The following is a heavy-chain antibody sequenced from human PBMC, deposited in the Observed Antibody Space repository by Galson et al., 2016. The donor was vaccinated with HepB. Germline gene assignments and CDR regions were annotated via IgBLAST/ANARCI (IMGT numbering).Heavy chain of an antibody. V-gene: IGHV3-23*01. CDR3: AREGAFTYYDILTGYSPPDAFDV. Sequence: SLRLSCAASGFTFSRFAINWVRQAPGKGLEWVSGISGSGGTTYHADSVKGRFTISRDNSKNTLYLQMNSLRAEDTAVYYCAREGAFTYYDILTGYSPPDAFDVWGQGTMVTVS. J-gene: IGHJ3*01. CDR2: ISGSGGTT. D-gene: IGHD3-9*01. CDR1: GFTFSRFA.